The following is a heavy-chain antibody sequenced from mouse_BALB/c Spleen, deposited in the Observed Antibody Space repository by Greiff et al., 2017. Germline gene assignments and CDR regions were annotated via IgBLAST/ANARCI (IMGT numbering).Heavy chain of an antibody. V-gene: IGHV5-17*02. Sequence: EVKLVESGGGLVQPGGSRKLSCAASGFTFSSFGMHWVRQDPEKGLEWVAYISSGSSTIYYADTVKGRFTISRDNPKNTLFLQMTSLRSEDTAMYYCARGAYGNAYAMDYWGQGTSVTVSS. D-gene: IGHD2-10*02. J-gene: IGHJ4*01. CDR3: ARGAYGNAYAMDY. CDR1: GFTFSSFG. CDR2: ISSGSSTI.